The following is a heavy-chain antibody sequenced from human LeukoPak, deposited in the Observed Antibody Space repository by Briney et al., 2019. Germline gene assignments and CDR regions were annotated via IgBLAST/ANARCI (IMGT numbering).Heavy chain of an antibody. CDR2: INTDGSNT. J-gene: IGHJ6*03. D-gene: IGHD3-10*01. CDR3: ASGSGSYRTPYYYMDV. CDR1: GFNFSSYW. V-gene: IGHV3-74*03. Sequence: GGSLRLSCAASGFNFSSYWMHWVRQAPGKGLVWVSRINTDGSNTKYADSVKGRFTISRDNAKNTLYLQMNSLRAEDAAVYYCASGSGSYRTPYYYMDVWGTGTTVTVSS.